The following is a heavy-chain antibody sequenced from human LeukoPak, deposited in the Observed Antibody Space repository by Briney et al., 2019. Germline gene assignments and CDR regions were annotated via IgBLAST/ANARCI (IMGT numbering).Heavy chain of an antibody. V-gene: IGHV3-33*08. CDR2: IWYDGSNK. D-gene: IGHD1-26*01. Sequence: GGSLRLSCAASGFTFSDYWMSWVRQAPGKGLEWVAVIWYDGSNKYYADSVKGRFTISRDNSKNTLYLQMNSLRAEDTAVYYCATSIVGVDAFDIWGQGTMVTVSS. J-gene: IGHJ3*02. CDR1: GFTFSDYW. CDR3: ATSIVGVDAFDI.